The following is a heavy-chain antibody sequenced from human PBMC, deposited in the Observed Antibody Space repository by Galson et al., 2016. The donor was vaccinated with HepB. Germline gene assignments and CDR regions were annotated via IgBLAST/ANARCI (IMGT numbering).Heavy chain of an antibody. CDR2: IYPGDSDT. D-gene: IGHD3-10*01. CDR1: GYTFTGYW. J-gene: IGHJ3*02. Sequence: QSGAEVKKPEESLTISCRASGYTFTGYWIGWVRQMPGKGLEWMGIIYPGDSDTRYSPSFQGQVTISADKSIRTAYLQWSSLKAPDTAIYYCARLWEWFGSTGGSFDIWGQGTMVTVSS. V-gene: IGHV5-51*01. CDR3: ARLWEWFGSTGGSFDI.